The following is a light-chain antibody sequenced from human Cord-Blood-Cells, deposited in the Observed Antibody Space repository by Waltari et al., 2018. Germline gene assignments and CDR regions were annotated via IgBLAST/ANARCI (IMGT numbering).Light chain of an antibody. CDR2: DAS. Sequence: DIQMTQSPSSLSASVGDRVTITCQASQDSSNYLNLYHQKPGKAPKLLIYDASNLETGVPSRFSGSGSGTDFTFTISSLQPEDIATYYCQQYDNLPPFTFGPGTKVDIK. CDR3: QQYDNLPPFT. V-gene: IGKV1-33*01. CDR1: QDSSNY. J-gene: IGKJ3*01.